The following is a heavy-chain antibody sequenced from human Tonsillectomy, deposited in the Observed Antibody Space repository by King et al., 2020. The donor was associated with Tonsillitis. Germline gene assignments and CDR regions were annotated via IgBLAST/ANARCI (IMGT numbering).Heavy chain of an antibody. CDR3: AAFDSAGYYGGFDY. CDR2: ISYDGSIK. J-gene: IGHJ4*02. D-gene: IGHD3-22*01. CDR1: RFTFSSYS. V-gene: IGHV3-30-3*01. Sequence: VQLVESGGGVVQPGTSLRLSCAASRFTFSSYSMHWVRQAPGKGLEWVAVISYDGSIKHYAHSVKGRFTISRDNSKNTLYLQMNSLRAEDTAVYYCAAFDSAGYYGGFDYWGQGTLVTVSS.